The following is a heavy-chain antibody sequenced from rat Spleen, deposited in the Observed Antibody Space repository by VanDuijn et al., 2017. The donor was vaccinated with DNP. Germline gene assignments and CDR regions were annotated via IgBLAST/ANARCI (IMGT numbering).Heavy chain of an antibody. CDR1: GFTFNNYW. CDR2: ITGSGGST. J-gene: IGHJ2*01. V-gene: IGHV5-31*01. Sequence: EVQLVESGGDLVQPGRSLKLSCVASGFTFNNYWMAWIRQVPGQGLEWITSITGSGGSTYYPESAKGRFTISRDNAENTLFLQMNSLRSEDMATYYCVRWYNSGYYFDYWGQGVMVTVSS. D-gene: IGHD4-3*01. CDR3: VRWYNSGYYFDY.